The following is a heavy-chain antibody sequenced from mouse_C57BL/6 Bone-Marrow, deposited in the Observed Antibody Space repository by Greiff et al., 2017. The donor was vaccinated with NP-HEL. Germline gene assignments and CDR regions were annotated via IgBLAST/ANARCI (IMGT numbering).Heavy chain of an antibody. J-gene: IGHJ4*01. Sequence: QVQLQQPGAELVMPGASVKLSCKASGYTFTSYWMHWVKQRPGQGLEWIGEIDPSDSYTNYNQKFKGKSTLTVDKYSSTAYMQLSSLTSEDSAVYYCARDYGSGVDYWGQGTSVTVSS. CDR3: ARDYGSGVDY. V-gene: IGHV1-69*01. D-gene: IGHD1-1*01. CDR1: GYTFTSYW. CDR2: IDPSDSYT.